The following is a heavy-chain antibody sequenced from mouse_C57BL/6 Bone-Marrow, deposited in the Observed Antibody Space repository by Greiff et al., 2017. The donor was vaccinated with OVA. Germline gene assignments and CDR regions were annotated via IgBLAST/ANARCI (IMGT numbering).Heavy chain of an antibody. CDR3: ARSITTVVASPFDV. D-gene: IGHD1-1*01. CDR1: GYSFTGYY. J-gene: IGHJ1*03. Sequence: EVQLQQSGPELVKPGASVKISCKASGYSFTGYYMNWVKQSPEKSLEWIGEINPSTGGTTYNQKFKAKATLTVGKSSSTAYMQLKSLTSEDSAVYYCARSITTVVASPFDVWGTGTTVTVSS. CDR2: INPSTGGT. V-gene: IGHV1-42*01.